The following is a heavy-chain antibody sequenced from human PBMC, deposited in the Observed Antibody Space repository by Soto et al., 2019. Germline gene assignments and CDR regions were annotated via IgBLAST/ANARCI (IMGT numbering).Heavy chain of an antibody. V-gene: IGHV4-31*03. D-gene: IGHD4-17*01. J-gene: IGHJ1*01. CDR1: GGSISSGGYY. Sequence: QVQLQESGPGLVKPSQTLSLTCTVSGGSISSGGYYWSWIRQHPGKGLEWIGYIYYSGSTYYNPPLKSRVTISVDTSKNQFSLKLSSVTAADTAVYYCARANYGATAEYFQHWGQGTLVTVSS. CDR3: ARANYGATAEYFQH. CDR2: IYYSGST.